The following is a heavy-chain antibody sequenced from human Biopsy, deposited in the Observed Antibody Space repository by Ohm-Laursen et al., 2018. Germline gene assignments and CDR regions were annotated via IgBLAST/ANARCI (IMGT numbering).Heavy chain of an antibody. CDR2: ITSSGGST. D-gene: IGHD3-9*01. J-gene: IGHJ5*01. CDR1: GFTFSNYA. V-gene: IGHV3-23*01. CDR3: AKQGATILSSFDS. Sequence: SLRLSCSASGFTFSNYAMSWVRQAPGKGLEWVSTITSSGGSTYFADSVKGRFTISRDNSKNRLYLQMNSLRGEDTAAYYCAKQGATILSSFDSWGQGTLVTVSS.